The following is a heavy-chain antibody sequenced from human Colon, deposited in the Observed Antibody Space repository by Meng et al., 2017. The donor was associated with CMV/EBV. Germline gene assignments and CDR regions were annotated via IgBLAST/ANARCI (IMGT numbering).Heavy chain of an antibody. CDR3: TAESGLDY. J-gene: IGHJ4*02. V-gene: IGHV3-15*01. Sequence: GRSLRLSCTASGFTFSDAWMHWVRQAPGKGLEWVGRIKTKRDGATTHYAAPVKGRFTISRDDSENTLYLQMDSLKTEDPALYYCTAESGLDYWGQGTLVTVSS. CDR1: GFTFSDAW. D-gene: IGHD2-8*02. CDR2: IKTKRDGATT.